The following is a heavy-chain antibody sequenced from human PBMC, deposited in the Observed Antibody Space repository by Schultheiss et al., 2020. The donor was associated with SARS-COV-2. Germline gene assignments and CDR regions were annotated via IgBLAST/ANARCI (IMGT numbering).Heavy chain of an antibody. Sequence: ASVKVSCKASGGTFSSYAISWVRQAPGQGLEWMGIINPSGGSTSYAQKFQGRVTMTRDTSTSTVYMELSSLRSEDTAVYYCARDPDSSGYDWYFDLWGRGTLVTVSS. J-gene: IGHJ2*01. D-gene: IGHD3-22*01. CDR3: ARDPDSSGYDWYFDL. V-gene: IGHV1-46*01. CDR2: INPSGGST. CDR1: GGTFSSYA.